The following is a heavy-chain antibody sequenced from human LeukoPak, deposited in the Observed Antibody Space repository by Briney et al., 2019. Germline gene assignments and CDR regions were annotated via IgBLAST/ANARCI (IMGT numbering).Heavy chain of an antibody. D-gene: IGHD3-10*01. CDR2: IIPIFGTA. J-gene: IGHJ5*02. V-gene: IGHV1-69*05. Sequence: SVKVSCKASGGTFSSYAISWVRQAPGQGLEWMGGIIPIFGTANYAQKFQGRVTITTDESTSTAYMELSSLRSEDTAVYYCASFRFTGPGAADPWGQGTLVTVSS. CDR1: GGTFSSYA. CDR3: ASFRFTGPGAADP.